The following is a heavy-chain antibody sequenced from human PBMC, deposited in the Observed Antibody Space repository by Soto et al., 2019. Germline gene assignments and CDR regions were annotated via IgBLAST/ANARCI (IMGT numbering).Heavy chain of an antibody. CDR2: INPNSGGT. V-gene: IGHV1-2*02. D-gene: IGHD3-3*01. J-gene: IGHJ6*02. Sequence: GASVKVSCNSSGYTFTGYYMHWVRQAPGQGLEWMGWINPNSGGTNYAQKFQGRVTMTRDTSISTAYMELSRLRSDDTAVYYCARAQLRFLDGSPYPHYYGMDVWGQWTTVSV. CDR1: GYTFTGYY. CDR3: ARAQLRFLDGSPYPHYYGMDV.